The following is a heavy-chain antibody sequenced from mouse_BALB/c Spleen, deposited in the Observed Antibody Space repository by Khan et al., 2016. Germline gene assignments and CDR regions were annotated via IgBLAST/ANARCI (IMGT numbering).Heavy chain of an antibody. Sequence: QVQLQQSGPELVRPGVSVKISCKGSSYTFTDYAMHWVKQSHAKSLEWIGVISTYYGNTNYNQKFKGKATMTVDKSSSTAYMELARLTSEDSAVYYCARSTTAYYAMDYWGQGTSVTVSS. V-gene: IGHV1S137*01. CDR3: ARSTTAYYAMDY. CDR1: SYTFTDYA. J-gene: IGHJ4*01. CDR2: ISTYYGNT. D-gene: IGHD1-2*01.